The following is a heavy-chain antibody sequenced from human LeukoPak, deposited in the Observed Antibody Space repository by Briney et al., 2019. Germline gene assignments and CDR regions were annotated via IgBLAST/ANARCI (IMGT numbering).Heavy chain of an antibody. CDR3: ARVEITMVRGVIYWYFDL. V-gene: IGHV3-7*01. Sequence: GGSLRLSCAASGFTFSSYWMSWVRQAPGKGLEWVANIKQDESEKYYVDSVKGRFTISRDNAKNSLYLQMNSLRAEDTAVYYCARVEITMVRGVIYWYFDLWGRGTLVTVSS. CDR1: GFTFSSYW. J-gene: IGHJ2*01. CDR2: IKQDESEK. D-gene: IGHD3-10*01.